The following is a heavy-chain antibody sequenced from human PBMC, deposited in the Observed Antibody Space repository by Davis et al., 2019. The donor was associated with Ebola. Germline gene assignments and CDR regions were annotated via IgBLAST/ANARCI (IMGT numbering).Heavy chain of an antibody. CDR1: GYTFTSYG. D-gene: IGHD3-22*01. CDR2: ISAYNGNT. V-gene: IGHV1-18*01. Sequence: AASVKVSCKASGYTFTSYGISWVRQAPGQGLEWMGWISAYNGNTNYAQKLQGRVTMTTDTSTSTAYMELRSLRSDDTAVYYCARVGITTTYNAFDIWGQGTMVTVSS. J-gene: IGHJ3*02. CDR3: ARVGITTTYNAFDI.